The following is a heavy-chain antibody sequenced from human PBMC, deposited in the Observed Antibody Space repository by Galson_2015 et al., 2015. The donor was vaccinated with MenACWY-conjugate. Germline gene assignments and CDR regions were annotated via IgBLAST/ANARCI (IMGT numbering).Heavy chain of an antibody. Sequence: SLRLSCAAAGFTFSSYWMSWVRQAPGKGLEWVASIKKDGSEEYYVGSVKGRFTISRDNARISLHLQLNSLRAEDTAVYYCATLNYFAMDVWGQGTTVTVSS. J-gene: IGHJ6*02. CDR3: ATLNYFAMDV. CDR1: GFTFSSYW. V-gene: IGHV3-7*03. CDR2: IKKDGSEE.